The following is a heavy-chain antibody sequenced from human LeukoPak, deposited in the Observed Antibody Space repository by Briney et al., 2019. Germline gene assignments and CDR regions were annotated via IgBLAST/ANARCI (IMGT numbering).Heavy chain of an antibody. D-gene: IGHD3-10*01. CDR2: INPNTGDT. Sequence: ASVKVSCKASGYTFTAYYMHWLRQTPGQGLEWMAWINPNTGDTNYAQHFQGRATVTTDVSIRTTYMELSGLRSDDTAVYYCARDLTGSTDETVYWGQGALVTVS. V-gene: IGHV1-2*02. CDR3: ARDLTGSTDETVY. CDR1: GYTFTAYY. J-gene: IGHJ4*02.